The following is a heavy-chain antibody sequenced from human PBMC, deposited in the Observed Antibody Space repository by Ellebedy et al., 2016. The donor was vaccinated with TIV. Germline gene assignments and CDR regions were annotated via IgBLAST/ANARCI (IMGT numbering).Heavy chain of an antibody. CDR3: ATVFDGYRGLDY. Sequence: AASVKVSCKVSGYTLTELSIHWVRQAAGKGLEWMGGFDPEDDETIYAQKFQGRVTMTEDTSTDTAYMDLSSLRSEDTAVYYCATVFDGYRGLDYWGQGTLVTVSS. J-gene: IGHJ4*02. CDR1: GYTLTELS. D-gene: IGHD5-24*01. CDR2: FDPEDDET. V-gene: IGHV1-24*01.